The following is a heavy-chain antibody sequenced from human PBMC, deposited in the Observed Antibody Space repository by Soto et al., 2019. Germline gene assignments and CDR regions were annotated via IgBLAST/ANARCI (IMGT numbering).Heavy chain of an antibody. D-gene: IGHD3-10*01. J-gene: IGHJ5*02. CDR1: GGSFSGYY. V-gene: IGHV4-34*01. CDR3: ARVFGYYGSRSNYNAPVYYH. Sequence: QVQLQQWGAGLLKPSETLSLTCAVYGGSFSGYYWSWIRQPPGKGLEWIGEINHSGSTNYNPSLKSRVPFPVEAFKNQFYLKLGSVTAVDTAVYYCARVFGYYGSRSNYNAPVYYHWGQGTLVTVSS. CDR2: INHSGST.